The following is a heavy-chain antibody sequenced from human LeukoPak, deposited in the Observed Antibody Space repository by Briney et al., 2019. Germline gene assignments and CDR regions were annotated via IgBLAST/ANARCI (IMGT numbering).Heavy chain of an antibody. D-gene: IGHD2-2*01. CDR2: INADGSST. Sequence: QPGGSLRLSCVASGFTFSSFWMHWVRQTPGKGLVWVSRINADGSSTSYADSVKGRFTISRDNAKNTVYLQMNSLRAEDTAVYYCATGAGTSCNYCVDVWDEGTTVTVSS. V-gene: IGHV3-74*01. CDR1: GFTFSSFW. CDR3: ATGAGTSCNYCVDV. J-gene: IGHJ6*04.